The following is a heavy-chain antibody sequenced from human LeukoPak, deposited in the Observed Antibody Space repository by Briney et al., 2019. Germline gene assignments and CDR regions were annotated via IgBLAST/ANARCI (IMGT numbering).Heavy chain of an antibody. Sequence: GGSLRLSCAASGFTFSSYWMSWVRQAPGKGLEWVANIKQDGSEKYYVDSVKGRFTISRDNAKNSLYLQMNSLRAEDTAVYHCARGIAASAEYFQHWGQGTLVTVSS. CDR1: GFTFSSYW. D-gene: IGHD6-13*01. CDR2: IKQDGSEK. CDR3: ARGIAASAEYFQH. V-gene: IGHV3-7*01. J-gene: IGHJ1*01.